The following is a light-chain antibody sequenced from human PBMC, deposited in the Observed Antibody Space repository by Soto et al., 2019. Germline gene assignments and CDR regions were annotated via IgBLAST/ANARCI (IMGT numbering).Light chain of an antibody. Sequence: QSALTQPRSVSGSPGQSVTISCTGTSSEVGGYNYVSWYQQHPGKAPKLMIYDVSKRPSGVPDRFSGSKSGNTASLTISRLQAEDEADYYCCSYAGSYYVFGTGTKVTVL. V-gene: IGLV2-11*01. CDR3: CSYAGSYYV. CDR1: SSEVGGYNY. J-gene: IGLJ1*01. CDR2: DVS.